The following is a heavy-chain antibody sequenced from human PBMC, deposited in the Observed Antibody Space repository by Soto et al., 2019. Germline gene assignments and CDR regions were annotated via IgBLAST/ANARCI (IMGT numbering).Heavy chain of an antibody. J-gene: IGHJ4*02. CDR2: VYRDGST. Sequence: SETLSLTCTVSGGSVNSVSYYWGWVRQPPGKGLEWIGSVYRDGSTFNNPSLKSRLTISVDTSKSQFSLKLSSVTAADTAVYYCAKTHSTSWSSWSLFGLWGQGTLVTVSS. CDR1: GGSVNSVSYY. V-gene: IGHV4-39*01. CDR3: AKTHSTSWSSWSLFGL. D-gene: IGHD2-2*01.